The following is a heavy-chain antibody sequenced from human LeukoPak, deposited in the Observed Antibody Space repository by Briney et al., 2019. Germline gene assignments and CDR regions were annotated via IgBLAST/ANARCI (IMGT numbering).Heavy chain of an antibody. CDR2: ISVYNVNT. D-gene: IGHD3-3*01. V-gene: IGHV1-18*01. J-gene: IGHJ4*02. Sequence: ASVKVSCKASGGTFSSYAISWVRQAPGQGLEWLGWISVYNVNTNYAKKFQGRVTMTRDTSTTTVYMELTGLTSDDTATYYCARDEIFGVGTHFDYWGQGTPVIVSS. CDR1: GGTFSSYA. CDR3: ARDEIFGVGTHFDY.